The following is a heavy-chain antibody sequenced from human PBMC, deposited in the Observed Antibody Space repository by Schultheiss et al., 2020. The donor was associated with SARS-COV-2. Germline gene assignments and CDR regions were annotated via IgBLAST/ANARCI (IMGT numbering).Heavy chain of an antibody. V-gene: IGHV6-1*01. Sequence: SETLSLTCAISGDSVSSNSAAWNWIRQSPSRGLEWLGRTYYRSKWYNDYAVSVKSRITINPDTSKNQFSLQLNSVTPEDTAVYYCAKDPRIVGAHRGDYWGQGTLVTVSS. CDR1: GDSVSSNSAA. J-gene: IGHJ4*02. CDR2: TYYRSKWYN. D-gene: IGHD1-26*01. CDR3: AKDPRIVGAHRGDY.